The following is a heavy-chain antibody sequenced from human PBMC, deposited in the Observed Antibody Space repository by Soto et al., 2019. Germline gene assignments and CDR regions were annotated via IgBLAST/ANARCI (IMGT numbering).Heavy chain of an antibody. CDR3: TTSLPIVVVVAAIDY. CDR2: IKSKTDGGTT. V-gene: IGHV3-15*01. CDR1: GFTFSNAW. D-gene: IGHD2-15*01. J-gene: IGHJ4*02. Sequence: PGGSLRLSCAASGFTFSNAWMSWVRQAPGKWLEWVGRIKSKTDGGTTDYAAPVKGRFTISRDDSKNTLYLQMNSLKTEDTAVYYCTTSLPIVVVVAAIDYWGQGTLVTVSS.